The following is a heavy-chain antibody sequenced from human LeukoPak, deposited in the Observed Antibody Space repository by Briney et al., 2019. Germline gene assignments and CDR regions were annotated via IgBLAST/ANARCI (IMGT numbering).Heavy chain of an antibody. J-gene: IGHJ3*02. CDR1: GFTFSVSV. D-gene: IGHD2-21*02. V-gene: IGHV3-64*01. CDR2: ISSNGGST. Sequence: PGGSLRLSCAASGFTFSVSVMHWVRQAPGKGLEYVSVISSNGGSTSYANSVKGRFTISRDNSKNTLYLQMNSLRAEDTAVYYCARDLWCGADCYGTFDIWGQGTMVSVSS. CDR3: ARDLWCGADCYGTFDI.